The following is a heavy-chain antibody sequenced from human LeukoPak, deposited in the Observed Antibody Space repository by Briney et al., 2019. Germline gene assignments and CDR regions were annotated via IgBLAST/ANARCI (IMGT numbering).Heavy chain of an antibody. CDR1: GVSISSSNYF. V-gene: IGHV4-39*07. CDR2: IYFRGSI. Sequence: SETLSLTCTVSGVSISSSNYFWAWIRQSPGKGLEWIGSIYFRGSISSSPSLKSRVTISIDASKNQCSLKLTSVTAADTAVYYCAREDRYCSSTSCYTWDYWGQGTLVAV. CDR3: AREDRYCSSTSCYTWDY. J-gene: IGHJ4*02. D-gene: IGHD2-2*02.